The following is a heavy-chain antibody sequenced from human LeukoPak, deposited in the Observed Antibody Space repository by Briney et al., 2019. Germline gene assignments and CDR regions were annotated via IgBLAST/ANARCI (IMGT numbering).Heavy chain of an antibody. CDR1: GYTFTSYY. V-gene: IGHV1-46*01. CDR2: INPSGGST. J-gene: IGHJ4*02. CDR3: AGTYGSGSYPDLIDY. Sequence: ASVKVSCKASGYTFTSYYMHWVRQAPGQGLEWMGIINPSGGSTSYAQKFQGRVTITADKSTSTAYMELSSLRSEDTAVYYCAGTYGSGSYPDLIDYWGQGTLVTVSS. D-gene: IGHD3-10*01.